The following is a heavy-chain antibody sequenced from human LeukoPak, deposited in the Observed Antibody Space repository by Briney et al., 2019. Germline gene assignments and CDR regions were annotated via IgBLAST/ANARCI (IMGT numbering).Heavy chain of an antibody. CDR1: GGSFSGYY. D-gene: IGHD2-2*01. V-gene: IGHV4-34*01. CDR3: ARGRYCSSTSRYRYNWFDP. CDR2: INHSGST. Sequence: SETLSLTCAVYGGSFSGYYWSWIRQPPGKGLEWIGEINHSGSTNYNPSLKSRVTISVDTSKNQFSLKLSSVIAADTAVYYCARGRYCSSTSRYRYNWFDPWAREPWSPSPQ. J-gene: IGHJ5*02.